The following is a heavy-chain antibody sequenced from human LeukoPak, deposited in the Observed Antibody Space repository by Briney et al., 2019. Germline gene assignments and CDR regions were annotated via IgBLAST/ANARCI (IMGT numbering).Heavy chain of an antibody. CDR3: ARTKYSSGWYVVRSGDPFDY. Sequence: RASETLSLTCTVSSGSISSGDYCWTWIRQPPGKGLEWIGYIYYSGSTYYNPSLKSRVTISVDTSKNQFSLKLSSVTAADTAVYYCARTKYSSGWYVVRSGDPFDYWGQGTLVTVSS. CDR2: IYYSGST. V-gene: IGHV4-30-4*08. D-gene: IGHD6-19*01. J-gene: IGHJ4*02. CDR1: SGSISSGDYC.